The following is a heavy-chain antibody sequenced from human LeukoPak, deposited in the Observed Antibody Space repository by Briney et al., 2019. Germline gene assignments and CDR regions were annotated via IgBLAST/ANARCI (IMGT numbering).Heavy chain of an antibody. CDR2: IYYSGST. V-gene: IGHV4-39*01. CDR3: ATYGSGSYNPNY. D-gene: IGHD3-10*01. Sequence: PSETLSLTCTVSGGSISSSSYSWGWIRQPPGKGLEWIGSIYYSGSTYYNPSLKSRVTISVDTSKNQFSLKLSSVTAADTAVYYCATYGSGSYNPNYWGQGTLVTVSS. CDR1: GGSISSSSYS. J-gene: IGHJ4*02.